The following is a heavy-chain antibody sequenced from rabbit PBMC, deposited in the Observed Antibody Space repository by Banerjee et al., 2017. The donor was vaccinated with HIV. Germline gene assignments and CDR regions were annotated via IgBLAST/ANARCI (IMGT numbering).Heavy chain of an antibody. Sequence: QEQLEESGGDLVKPEGSLTLTCTASGFSLSIYETCWVRQAPGKGLEWIACIYAGNSGNTWYASWAKGRFTITKTSSTTVTLQMTSLTAADTATCFCTRDRDTGSVYYFDLWGPGTLVTVS. CDR2: IYAGNSGNT. J-gene: IGHJ4*01. D-gene: IGHD8-1*01. CDR3: TRDRDTGSVYYFDL. CDR1: GFSLSIYE. V-gene: IGHV1S45*01.